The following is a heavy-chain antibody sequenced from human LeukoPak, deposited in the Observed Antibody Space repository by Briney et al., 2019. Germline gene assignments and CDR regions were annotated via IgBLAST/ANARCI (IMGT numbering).Heavy chain of an antibody. J-gene: IGHJ4*02. CDR1: GGSISSGGYY. CDR2: IYYSGST. CDR3: ARGNNWNFFFDY. Sequence: SQTLSLTCTVSGGSISSGGYYWSWIRQHPGKGLEWIGYIYYSGSTYYNPSLKSRVTISVDTSKNQFSLKLSSVTAADTAVYYCARGNNWNFFFDYWGQGTLVTVSS. V-gene: IGHV4-31*03. D-gene: IGHD1-1*01.